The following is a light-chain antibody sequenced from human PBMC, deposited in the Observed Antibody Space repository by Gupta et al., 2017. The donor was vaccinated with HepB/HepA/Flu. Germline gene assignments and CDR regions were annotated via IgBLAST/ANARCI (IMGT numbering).Light chain of an antibody. J-gene: IGKJ3*01. CDR2: AAS. CDR3: QQSYSTLFT. Sequence: DIKMTQSPSSLSASVGDRVTITCRASQSISSYLNWYQQKPGKAPKLLIYAASSLQSGVPSRFSGSRSGTDFTLTISSLQPEDFATYYCQQSYSTLFTFGPGTKVDIQ. V-gene: IGKV1-39*01. CDR1: QSISSY.